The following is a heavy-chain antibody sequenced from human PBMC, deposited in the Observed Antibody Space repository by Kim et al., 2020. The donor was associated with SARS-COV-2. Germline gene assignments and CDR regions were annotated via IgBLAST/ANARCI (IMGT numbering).Heavy chain of an antibody. CDR1: GGSLSSSSYY. CDR2: AYYIGNT. D-gene: IGHD3-9*01. V-gene: IGHV4-39*01. J-gene: IGHJ6*01. Sequence: SETLSLTCTVSGGSLSSSSYYWGWIRQPPGKGLEWIGSAYYIGNTYYNPSLKSRVTISVDTSKNQFSLKLGSVTAADTAVYYCARHPSFIRCFDGAVYYG. CDR3: ARHPSFIRCFDGAVYYG.